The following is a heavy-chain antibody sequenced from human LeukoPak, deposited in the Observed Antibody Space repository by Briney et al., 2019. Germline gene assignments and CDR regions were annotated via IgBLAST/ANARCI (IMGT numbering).Heavy chain of an antibody. J-gene: IGHJ3*02. CDR3: AAPGDSSSWKISGAFDI. V-gene: IGHV1-58*02. D-gene: IGHD6-13*01. CDR1: GFTFTSSA. CDR2: IVVGSGNT. Sequence: GPSVKVSCKASGFTFTSSAMQWVRQARGQRLEWIGWIVVGSGNTNYAQKFQERVTITRDMSTSTAYMELSSLRSEDTAVYYCAAPGDSSSWKISGAFDIWGQGTMVTVSS.